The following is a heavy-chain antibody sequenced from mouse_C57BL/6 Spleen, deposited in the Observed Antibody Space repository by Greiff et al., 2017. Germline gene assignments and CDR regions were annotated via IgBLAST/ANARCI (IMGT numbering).Heavy chain of an antibody. J-gene: IGHJ2*01. V-gene: IGHV14-4*01. CDR1: GFNIKDDY. CDR3: TKSGKSYFDY. Sequence: EVQLQQSGAELVRPGASAKLSCTASGFNIKDDYMHWVKQRPEQGLEWIGWIDPENGDTEYASKFQGKATITADTSSNTAYLQLSSLTSEDTAVYYCTKSGKSYFDYWGQGTTLTVSS. CDR2: IDPENGDT. D-gene: IGHD1-3*01.